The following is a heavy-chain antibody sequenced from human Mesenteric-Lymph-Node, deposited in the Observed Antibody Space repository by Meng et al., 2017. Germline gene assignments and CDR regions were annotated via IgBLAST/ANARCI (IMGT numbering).Heavy chain of an antibody. Sequence: GESLKISCVMSGLIFSRSGMHWVRQAPGKGLEGVAFIWSDGSQEYYADSVRGRFTISRDNSRNTVYLQMNSLRDEDTAVYYCARDLPENDAFDIWGQGTMVTVSS. CDR1: GLIFSRSG. CDR2: IWSDGSQE. V-gene: IGHV3-33*01. J-gene: IGHJ3*02. CDR3: ARDLPENDAFDI.